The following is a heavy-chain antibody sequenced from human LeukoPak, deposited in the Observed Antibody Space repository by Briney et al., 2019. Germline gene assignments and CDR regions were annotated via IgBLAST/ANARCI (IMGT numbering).Heavy chain of an antibody. Sequence: GGSLRLSCKASEFAFSRYAMNWARGAPGPGLGGFSLISGSGGGTYHADSVKGRFTISRDNSKNTVYLQMNSLRAEDTAVYYCAKGSLFGVLKRNKMDVWGKGTTVTVSS. V-gene: IGHV3-23*01. J-gene: IGHJ6*03. CDR1: EFAFSRYA. D-gene: IGHD3-3*01. CDR3: AKGSLFGVLKRNKMDV. CDR2: ISGSGGGT.